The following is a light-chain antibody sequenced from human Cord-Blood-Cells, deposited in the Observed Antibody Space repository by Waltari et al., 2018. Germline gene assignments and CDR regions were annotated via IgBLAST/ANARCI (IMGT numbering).Light chain of an antibody. CDR1: QRLLHSNGYNY. V-gene: IGKV2-28*01. CDR2: LCS. CDR3: MQALQAPLT. J-gene: IGKJ3*01. Sequence: DIVMTQSPIYLPVTPGEPSSISCRSSQRLLHSNGYNYLDWYLQKTGQSPQPLIYLCSTRASGVPDRFSGSGSGTDFTLKISKVEAEDVGVYYCMQALQAPLTFGPGTKVESK.